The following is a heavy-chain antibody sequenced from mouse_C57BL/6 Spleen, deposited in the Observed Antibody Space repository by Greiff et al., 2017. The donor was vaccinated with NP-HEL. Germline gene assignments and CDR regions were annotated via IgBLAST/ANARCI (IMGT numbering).Heavy chain of an antibody. CDR1: GFTFSSYG. J-gene: IGHJ2*01. Sequence: DVQLVESGGDLVKPGGSLKLSCAASGFTFSSYGMSWVRQTPDKRLEWVATISSGGSYTYYPDSVKGRFTISRDNAKNTLYLQMSSLKSEDTAMYYCARHTTGEDYFDYWGQGTTLTVSS. V-gene: IGHV5-6*01. D-gene: IGHD2-12*01. CDR2: ISSGGSYT. CDR3: ARHTTGEDYFDY.